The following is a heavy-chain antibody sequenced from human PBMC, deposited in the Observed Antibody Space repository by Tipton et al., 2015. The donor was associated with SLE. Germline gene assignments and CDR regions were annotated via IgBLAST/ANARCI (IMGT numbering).Heavy chain of an antibody. J-gene: IGHJ4*02. V-gene: IGHV3-23*01. D-gene: IGHD3-10*01. CDR3: IRYNNGWD. CDR1: GFTYDKFA. CDR2: ISSKSTST. Sequence: SLRLSCAASGFTYDKFAMSWVRQAPGKGLEWVSAISSKSTSTYYADSVKGRFTISRDNSKNTVYLQMNSLRADDTAVYYCIRYNNGWDWGQGTLVTVSS.